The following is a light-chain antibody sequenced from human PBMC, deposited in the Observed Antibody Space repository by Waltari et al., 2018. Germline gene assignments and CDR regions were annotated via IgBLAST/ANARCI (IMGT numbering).Light chain of an antibody. CDR2: GNS. V-gene: IGLV1-40*01. CDR3: QSYDTSPSGYV. CDR1: NSNLGAGYD. Sequence: HSVLTQPPSVSGAPGQRVAISCTGSNSNLGAGYDVPCYQQRPGTSPKVLIYGNSCRPSGVPDRFSGSKSGTSTSLVITGLQAEDEADYYCQSYDTSPSGYVLGTGTKVTVL. J-gene: IGLJ1*01.